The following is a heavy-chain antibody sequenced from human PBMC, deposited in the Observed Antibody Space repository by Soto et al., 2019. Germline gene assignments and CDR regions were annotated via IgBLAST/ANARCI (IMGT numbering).Heavy chain of an antibody. V-gene: IGHV3-74*01. CDR1: ELNFINSG. Sequence: PGGSNIVSCTAAELNFINSGRHWVRKKTGKGLVWVSRINSDGSSTSYADSVKGRFTISRDNAKNTLYLQMNSLRAEDTAVYYCASGLVEYSSSWYDYWGQGTLVTVSS. J-gene: IGHJ4*02. D-gene: IGHD6-13*01. CDR3: ASGLVEYSSSWYDY. CDR2: INSDGSST.